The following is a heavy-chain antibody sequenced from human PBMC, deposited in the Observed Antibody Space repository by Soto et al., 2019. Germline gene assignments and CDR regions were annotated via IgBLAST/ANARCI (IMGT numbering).Heavy chain of an antibody. D-gene: IGHD6-13*01. CDR2: ISNNGAHT. Sequence: EAQLVESGGGLVQPGGSLRLSCAASGFTFSNYEMHWVRQAPGKGLEYVSGISNNGAHTDYAKSVKGRFTISRDNSENTLYLQMGRLRAEDMALYYCARRGYGSRWPNVYMDVWGKGNTVTVSS. V-gene: IGHV3-64*01. J-gene: IGHJ6*03. CDR1: GFTFSNYE. CDR3: ARRGYGSRWPNVYMDV.